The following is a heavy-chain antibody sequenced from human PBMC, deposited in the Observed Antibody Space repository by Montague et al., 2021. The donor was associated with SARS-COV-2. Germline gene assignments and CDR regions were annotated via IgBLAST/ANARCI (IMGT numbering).Heavy chain of an antibody. J-gene: IGHJ5*02. CDR3: ARDWAVLTRDGYNYGWFDP. CDR1: GGPISGYC. D-gene: IGHD5-24*01. V-gene: IGHV4-59*01. Sequence: LRLSCSVSGGPISGYCWSWIRQSPGKGLEWVGYIYYTGGTNYNPSLESRVTISLDTSKNQFSLRLSSVTPADTAVYYCARDWAVLTRDGYNYGWFDPWGPGTLVTVSS. CDR2: IYYTGGT.